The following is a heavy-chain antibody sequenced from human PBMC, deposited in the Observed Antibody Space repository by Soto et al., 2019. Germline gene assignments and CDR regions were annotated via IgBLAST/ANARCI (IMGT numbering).Heavy chain of an antibody. CDR1: GYSFTSYW. CDR2: INAADSQT. D-gene: IGHD1-1*01. J-gene: IGHJ5*02. Sequence: GESLKISCKGSGYSFTSYWIGWVRQMPGKGLEWMGIINAADSQTKYSPSFQGQVTISVDKSITTTYLQWSSLKDSDSAMYYCARHVRDDGTTFRRLDPWGQGTLVTVSS. CDR3: ARHVRDDGTTFRRLDP. V-gene: IGHV5-51*01.